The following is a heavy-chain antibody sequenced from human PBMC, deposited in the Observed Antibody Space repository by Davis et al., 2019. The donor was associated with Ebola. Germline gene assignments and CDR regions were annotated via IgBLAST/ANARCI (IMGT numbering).Heavy chain of an antibody. J-gene: IGHJ3*02. V-gene: IGHV4-34*01. D-gene: IGHD1-26*01. CDR1: GGSFSGYY. CDR3: AVGISGSYFGAFDI. Sequence: MPSETLSLTCAVYGGSFSGYYWGWIRQPPGKGLEWIGSIYYSGSTYYNPSLKSRVTISVDTSKKQFSLKLNSVTAADTAVYYCAVGISGSYFGAFDIWGQGTMVTVSS. CDR2: IYYSGST.